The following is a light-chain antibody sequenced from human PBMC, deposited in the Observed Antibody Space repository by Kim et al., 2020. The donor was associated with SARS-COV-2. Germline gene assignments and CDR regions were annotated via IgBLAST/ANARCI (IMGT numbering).Light chain of an antibody. CDR3: QQYGSSPWT. CDR2: GAS. Sequence: EIVLTKSPGTLSLSPGERATLSCRASQSVSSTYLAWYQHKPGQAPRLLIYGASSRATGIPDRFSGSGSGTDFTLTISRLEPEDFAVYFCQQYGSSPWTFGQGTKVDIK. J-gene: IGKJ1*01. V-gene: IGKV3-20*01. CDR1: QSVSSTY.